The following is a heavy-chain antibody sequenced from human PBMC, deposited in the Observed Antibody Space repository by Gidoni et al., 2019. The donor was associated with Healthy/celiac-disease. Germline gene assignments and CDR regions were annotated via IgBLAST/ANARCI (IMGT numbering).Heavy chain of an antibody. Sequence: EVQLVVSGGGLVQPGGSLRLSCAASGFTFSSYEMNWVRQAPGKGLEWVSYISSSGSTIYYADSVKGRFTISRDNAKNSLYLQMNSLRAEDTAVYYCARSSGRVPTYYFDYWGQGTLVTVSS. CDR2: ISSSGSTI. CDR1: GFTFSSYE. CDR3: ARSSGRVPTYYFDY. D-gene: IGHD1-26*01. V-gene: IGHV3-48*03. J-gene: IGHJ4*02.